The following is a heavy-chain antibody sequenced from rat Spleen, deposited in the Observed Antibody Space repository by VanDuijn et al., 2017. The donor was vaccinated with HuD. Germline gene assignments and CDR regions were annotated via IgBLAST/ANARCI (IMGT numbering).Heavy chain of an antibody. CDR1: GFTFSSYW. D-gene: IGHD1-2*01. CDR2: ISPDGAST. Sequence: EVQLVETGGGLVQPGKSLKLSCVASGFTFSSYWMYWIRQAPGEGLEWISSISPDGASTYYPDSVRGRLTISRDNAENTVYLQMNSLRSEDTATYYCGKDMNYYSSYPFYVMGAWGQGTSVTVSS. V-gene: IGHV5-58*01. CDR3: GKDMNYYSSYPFYVMGA. J-gene: IGHJ4*01.